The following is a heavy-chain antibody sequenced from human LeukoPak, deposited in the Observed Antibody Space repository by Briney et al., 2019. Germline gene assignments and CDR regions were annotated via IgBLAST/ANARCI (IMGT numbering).Heavy chain of an antibody. CDR2: INPNSGAT. CDR1: GYIFSDYY. V-gene: IGHV1-2*02. Sequence: GASVTVSCKASGYIFSDYYMHWIRQAPGQGLEWMGWINPNSGATNFAQNFQGRVTITRDTSVSTVYMDLSGLRSDDTAIYYCAKDRGGAPVKPSCFEYWGQGTLITVS. CDR3: AKDRGGAPVKPSCFEY. J-gene: IGHJ4*02. D-gene: IGHD3-10*01.